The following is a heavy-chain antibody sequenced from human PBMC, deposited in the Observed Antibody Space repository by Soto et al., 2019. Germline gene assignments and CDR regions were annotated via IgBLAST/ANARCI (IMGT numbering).Heavy chain of an antibody. Sequence: QVQLVESGGGVAHPGKSLRLSCAASGFIFTNYAMHWVRQAPGRGLEWVAVISSNGGNADSADSVKGRFTISKDNSKNTVFLHMDSLRPEDSAIYYCARDRSFGTSGYYSWDLWGQGTLVTVSS. CDR2: ISSNGGNA. V-gene: IGHV3-30-3*01. CDR1: GFIFTNYA. D-gene: IGHD3-22*01. CDR3: ARDRSFGTSGYYSWDL. J-gene: IGHJ5*02.